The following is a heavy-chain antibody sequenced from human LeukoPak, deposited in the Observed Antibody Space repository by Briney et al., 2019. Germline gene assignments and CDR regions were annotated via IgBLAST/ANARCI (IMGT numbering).Heavy chain of an antibody. Sequence: KPSETLSLTCTVSGGSIGSYYWSWIRQPPGKVLEWIGYIYYSGSTNYNPSLKSRVTISVDTSKNQFSLKLSSVTAADTAVYYCARGSWQWLPTAAFDIWGQGTMVTVSS. CDR3: ARGSWQWLPTAAFDI. D-gene: IGHD6-19*01. J-gene: IGHJ3*02. CDR2: IYYSGST. V-gene: IGHV4-59*08. CDR1: GGSIGSYY.